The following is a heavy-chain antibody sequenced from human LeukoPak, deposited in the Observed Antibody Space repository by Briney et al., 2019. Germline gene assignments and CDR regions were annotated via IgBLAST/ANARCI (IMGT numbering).Heavy chain of an antibody. J-gene: IGHJ4*02. V-gene: IGHV3-74*01. CDR2: INSDGSST. CDR1: GFTFSSYL. D-gene: IGHD6-19*01. CDR3: TRDLGIAVADVFDY. Sequence: PGGSLRLSCIASGFTFSSYLMPWVRQAPGKGLVWVSRINSDGSSTTYADSVRGRFTISRDNAKSRLYLQMNSLRAEDTAVYYCTRDLGIAVADVFDYWGQGTLVTVSS.